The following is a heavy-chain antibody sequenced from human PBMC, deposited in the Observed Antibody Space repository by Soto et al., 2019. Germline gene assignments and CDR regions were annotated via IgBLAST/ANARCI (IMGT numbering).Heavy chain of an antibody. Sequence: ASVKVSCKASGYTFTSYDINWVRQATGQGLEWMGWMNPNSGNTGYAQKFQGRVTMTRNTSISTAYMELSSLRSEDTAVYYCARGTRYFDWLSPDYWGQGTLVTVSS. J-gene: IGHJ4*02. CDR2: MNPNSGNT. CDR3: ARGTRYFDWLSPDY. D-gene: IGHD3-9*01. V-gene: IGHV1-8*01. CDR1: GYTFTSYD.